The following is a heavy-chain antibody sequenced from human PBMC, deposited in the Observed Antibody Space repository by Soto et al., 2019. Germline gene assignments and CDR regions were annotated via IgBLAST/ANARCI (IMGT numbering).Heavy chain of an antibody. V-gene: IGHV1-69*01. Sequence: QVQLVQSRAEVKKPGSSVKVSCKASGGTFSSYAISWVRQAPGQGLEWMGGIIPIFGTANYAQKFQGRVTITADESTSTAYMELSSLRSEDTAVYYCARQSRGSGWSHFDYWGQGTLVTVSS. CDR3: ARQSRGSGWSHFDY. D-gene: IGHD6-19*01. J-gene: IGHJ4*02. CDR2: IIPIFGTA. CDR1: GGTFSSYA.